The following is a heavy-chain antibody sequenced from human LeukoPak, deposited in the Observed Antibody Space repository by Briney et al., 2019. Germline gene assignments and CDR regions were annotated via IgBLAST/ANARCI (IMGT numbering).Heavy chain of an antibody. D-gene: IGHD4-23*01. CDR2: ISGSGSNT. CDR3: AKIGGNVVF. Sequence: GGSLRLSCAASGFTFSSYWMHWVRQTPGKGLEWVSSISGSGSNTHYADSVKGRFTISRDNSKNTLYLQMNSLRAEDTAVYYCAKIGGNVVFWGQGTLVTVSS. CDR1: GFTFSSYW. V-gene: IGHV3-23*01. J-gene: IGHJ4*02.